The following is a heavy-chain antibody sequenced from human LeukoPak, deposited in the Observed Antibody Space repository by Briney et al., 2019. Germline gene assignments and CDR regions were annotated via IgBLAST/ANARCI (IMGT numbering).Heavy chain of an antibody. CDR3: ASRSSWYWFYFDY. Sequence: GSLRLSCAASGFIFSSYWMTWVRQAPGKGLEWIGEINHSGSTNYNPSLKSRVTISVDTSKNQFSLKLSSVTAADTAVYYCASRSSWYWFYFDYWGQGTLVTVSS. J-gene: IGHJ4*02. CDR1: GFIFSSYW. CDR2: INHSGST. D-gene: IGHD6-13*01. V-gene: IGHV4-34*01.